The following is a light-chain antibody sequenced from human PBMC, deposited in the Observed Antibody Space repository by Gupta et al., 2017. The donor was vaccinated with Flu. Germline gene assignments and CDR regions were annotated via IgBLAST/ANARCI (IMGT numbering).Light chain of an antibody. J-gene: IGKJ4*01. Sequence: EVILTQSPATLSLSPGERATLSCRASQSVSNYLAWYQQKPGQPPRLLIYDASNRATGIPARCSGSGYGTDFTLTISSLESDDFAIYYCQQRTNGPPEVTFGGGTRVEIK. CDR3: QQRTNGPPEVT. CDR2: DAS. V-gene: IGKV3-11*01. CDR1: QSVSNY.